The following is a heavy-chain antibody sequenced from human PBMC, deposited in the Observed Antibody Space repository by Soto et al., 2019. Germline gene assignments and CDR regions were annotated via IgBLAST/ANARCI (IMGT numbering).Heavy chain of an antibody. D-gene: IGHD2-15*01. CDR2: ISYDGTNK. Sequence: QVQLVESGGGVVQPGRSLRLSCAASGFTFSHYGMHWVRQAPGKGLEWVAVISYDGTNKYYADSVKGRFTISRDNSKNTMYLQMNSLRAEDTAVYDCAKDGWWLPGYYCYGMDVWGQGTTVTVSS. CDR1: GFTFSHYG. V-gene: IGHV3-30*18. J-gene: IGHJ6*02. CDR3: AKDGWWLPGYYCYGMDV.